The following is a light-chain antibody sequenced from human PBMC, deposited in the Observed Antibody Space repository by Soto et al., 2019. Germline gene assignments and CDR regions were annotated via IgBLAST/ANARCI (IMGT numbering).Light chain of an antibody. Sequence: AIRMTQSPSSLSASTGDRVTITCRASQGISSYLAWYQQKPGKAPKLLIYAASTLQSGVPSRFSGSGSGTEFTPTISSLQPGDFATYYCQHYNTYPWTFGQGTKVDI. CDR2: AAS. V-gene: IGKV1-8*01. CDR1: QGISSY. CDR3: QHYNTYPWT. J-gene: IGKJ1*01.